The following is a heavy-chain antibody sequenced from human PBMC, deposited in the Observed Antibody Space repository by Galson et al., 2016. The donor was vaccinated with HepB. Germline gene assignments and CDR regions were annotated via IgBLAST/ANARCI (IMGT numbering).Heavy chain of an antibody. CDR1: GFTFSNLA. J-gene: IGHJ4*02. CDR2: ISSDGGST. Sequence: SLRLSCAASGFTFSNLAMHWVRQAPGKGLEYVSVISSDGGSTYYADSVKGRFTISRDNSKNTLYLQMSSLRAEDTAVYYCVKPKYCSSTNCYAPFDYWGLGTLVTVSS. CDR3: VKPKYCSSTNCYAPFDY. D-gene: IGHD2-2*01. V-gene: IGHV3-64D*06.